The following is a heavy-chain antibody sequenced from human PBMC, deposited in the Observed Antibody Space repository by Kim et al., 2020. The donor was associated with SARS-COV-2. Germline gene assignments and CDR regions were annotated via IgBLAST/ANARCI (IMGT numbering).Heavy chain of an antibody. Sequence: GGSLRLSCAASEFTFSRYWMSWVRQAPGKGLEWVANIRQDGSREYYVDSVKGRFTISRDNAKNSLYLQMNSLRAEDTAIYYCARDQNPTYYYVSTAYYF. V-gene: IGHV3-7*01. J-gene: IGHJ4*01. CDR2: IRQDGSRE. CDR3: ARDQNPTYYYVSTAYYF. D-gene: IGHD3-22*01. CDR1: EFTFSRYW.